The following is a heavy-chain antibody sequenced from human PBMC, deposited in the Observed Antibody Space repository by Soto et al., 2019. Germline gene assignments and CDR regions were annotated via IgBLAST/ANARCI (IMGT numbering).Heavy chain of an antibody. V-gene: IGHV4-39*01. CDR1: GGSISSSSYY. D-gene: IGHD3-3*01. CDR2: IYYSGST. CDR3: ARQTIFGVVIILDAFDI. Sequence: SETLSLTCTVSGGSISSSSYYWGWIRQPPGKGLEWIGSIYYSGSTYYNPSLKSRVTISVDTSKNQFSLKLSSVTAADTAVYYCARQTIFGVVIILDAFDIWGQGTMVTVSS. J-gene: IGHJ3*02.